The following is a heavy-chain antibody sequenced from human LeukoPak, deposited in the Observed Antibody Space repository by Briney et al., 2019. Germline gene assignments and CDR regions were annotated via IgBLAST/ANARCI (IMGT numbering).Heavy chain of an antibody. Sequence: SETLSLTCTVSGGSISSSSYYWGWIRQPPGKGLEWIGSIYYSGSTYYNPSLKSRVTISVDTSKNQFSLKLSSVTAADTAVYYCARDGGTGYYSFDYWGQGTLVTVSS. D-gene: IGHD3/OR15-3a*01. CDR3: ARDGGTGYYSFDY. CDR1: GGSISSSSYY. J-gene: IGHJ4*02. V-gene: IGHV4-39*07. CDR2: IYYSGST.